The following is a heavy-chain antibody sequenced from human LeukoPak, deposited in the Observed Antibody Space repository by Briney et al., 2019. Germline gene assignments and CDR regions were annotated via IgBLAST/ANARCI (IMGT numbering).Heavy chain of an antibody. CDR3: ARESGHCGRYTTGAPLTGYYGYCYYGMDV. CDR1: GYTFTSYD. V-gene: IGHV1-8*01. J-gene: IGHJ6*02. Sequence: ASVKVSCKASGYTFTSYDINWVRQATGQGLEWMGRMNPNSGNTGYAQKFQGKVTMTRNTSISTAYMELSSLRSDDTAVYYCARESGHCGRYTTGAPLTGYYGYCYYGMDVWGQGTTVTVSS. CDR2: MNPNSGNT. D-gene: IGHD3-9*01.